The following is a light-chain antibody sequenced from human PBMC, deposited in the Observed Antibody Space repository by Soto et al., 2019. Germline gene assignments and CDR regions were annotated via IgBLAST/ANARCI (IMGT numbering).Light chain of an antibody. CDR2: GAS. CDR1: QSVSSN. J-gene: IGKJ1*01. V-gene: IGKV3-15*01. CDR3: KQSNNGPPMRT. Sequence: EIAVTLTQTTLSVSPGERTTLSCRASQSVSSNLAWYQQKPGRAPRLLIYGASTRATGIPARFSGSGSGTEFTLTISSLQSEDFAVYYCKQSNNGPPMRTFGDGTKADIK.